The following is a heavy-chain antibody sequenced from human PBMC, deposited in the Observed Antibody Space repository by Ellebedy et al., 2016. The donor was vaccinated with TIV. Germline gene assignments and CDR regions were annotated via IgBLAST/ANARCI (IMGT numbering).Heavy chain of an antibody. CDR3: AKDAISGSYDYYFDY. J-gene: IGHJ4*02. Sequence: PGGSLRLSCAASGFTFSSYAMSWVRQAPGKGLEWVSAISGNGASTYYADSVRGRFTISRDNSKNTLYLQINSLRAEDTAIYYCAKDAISGSYDYYFDYWGQGALVTVSS. D-gene: IGHD1-26*01. CDR2: ISGNGAST. CDR1: GFTFSSYA. V-gene: IGHV3-23*01.